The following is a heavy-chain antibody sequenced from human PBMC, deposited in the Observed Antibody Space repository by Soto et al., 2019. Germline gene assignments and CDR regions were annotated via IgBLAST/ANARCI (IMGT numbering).Heavy chain of an antibody. CDR3: ARRNIRYCRGGSCYNWFDH. CDR2: IYYSGST. CDR1: VGSISISSYA. V-gene: IGHV4-39*01. J-gene: IGHJ5*02. Sequence: SAEALSLTCTVSVGSISISSYAWGWIRQPPGKGLEWIGSIYYSGSTYYNPSLKSRVTISVDTSKNQFSLKLSSVTAADTAVYYCARRNIRYCRGGSCYNWFDHWGQGTLVTVSS. D-gene: IGHD2-15*01.